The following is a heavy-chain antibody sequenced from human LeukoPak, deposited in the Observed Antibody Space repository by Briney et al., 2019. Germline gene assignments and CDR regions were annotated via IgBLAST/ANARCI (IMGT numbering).Heavy chain of an antibody. CDR3: AAFRFPSYGVEYP. Sequence: SVKVSCKASGFTFTSSAVQWVRQARGQRLEWIGWIVVGSGDTNYAQKFQERVTITRDMSTSTAYMELSSLRSEDTAVYYCAAFRFPSYGVEYPWGQGTLVTVSS. CDR2: IVVGSGDT. D-gene: IGHD1-26*01. V-gene: IGHV1-58*01. J-gene: IGHJ5*02. CDR1: GFTFTSSA.